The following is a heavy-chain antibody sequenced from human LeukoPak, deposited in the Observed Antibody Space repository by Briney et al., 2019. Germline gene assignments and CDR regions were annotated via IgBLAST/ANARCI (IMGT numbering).Heavy chain of an antibody. CDR2: INHSGST. Sequence: PSETLSLTCAVYGGSFSGYYWSWIRQPPGKGLEWIGEINHSGSTNYNPPLKSRVTISVDTSKNQFSLKLSSVTAADTAVYYCADSGSYSMAYWGQGTLVTVSS. CDR3: ADSGSYSMAY. D-gene: IGHD1-26*01. V-gene: IGHV4-34*01. CDR1: GGSFSGYY. J-gene: IGHJ4*02.